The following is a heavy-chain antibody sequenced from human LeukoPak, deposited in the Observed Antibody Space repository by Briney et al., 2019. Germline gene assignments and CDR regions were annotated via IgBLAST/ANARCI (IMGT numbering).Heavy chain of an antibody. CDR3: AREPGGDFWSGYYKGNWFDP. J-gene: IGHJ5*02. Sequence: SETLSLTCTVSGGSISSYYWSWLRQPPGKGLEWIGYIYYSGSTNYNPSLKSRVTISVDTSNNQFSPKLSSVTAADTAVYYCAREPGGDFWSGYYKGNWFDPWGQGTLVTVSS. V-gene: IGHV4-59*01. CDR1: GGSISSYY. CDR2: IYYSGST. D-gene: IGHD3-3*01.